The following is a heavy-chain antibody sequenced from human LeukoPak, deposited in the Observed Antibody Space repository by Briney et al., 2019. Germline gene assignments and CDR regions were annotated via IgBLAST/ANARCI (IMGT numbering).Heavy chain of an antibody. CDR2: IWYDGSTK. V-gene: IGHV3-33*01. Sequence: PGGSLRLSCAASGFTFRTYGTHWVRQAPGKGLEWVAIIWYDGSTKYYAESVKGRFTISRDNSKNMLYLQMNSLRAEDTAVYYCARVSDYSNYFDFWGQGTLVTVSS. J-gene: IGHJ4*02. D-gene: IGHD4-11*01. CDR1: GFTFRTYG. CDR3: ARVSDYSNYFDF.